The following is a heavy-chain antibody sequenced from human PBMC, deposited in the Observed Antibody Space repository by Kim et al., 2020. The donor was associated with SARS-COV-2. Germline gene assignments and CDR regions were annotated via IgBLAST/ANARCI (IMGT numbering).Heavy chain of an antibody. Sequence: SVKVSCKASGGTFSSYAINWVRQAPGQGLEWMGRIIPILGITNYAQKFQGRVTITADKSTSTAYMELSSLRSEDTAVYYCARARFFYDSSGYQFDYWGQ. V-gene: IGHV1-69*04. D-gene: IGHD3-22*01. CDR3: ARARFFYDSSGYQFDY. CDR1: GGTFSSYA. J-gene: IGHJ4*02. CDR2: IIPILGIT.